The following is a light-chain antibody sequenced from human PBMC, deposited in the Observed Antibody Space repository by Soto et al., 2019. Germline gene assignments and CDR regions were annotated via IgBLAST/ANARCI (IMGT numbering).Light chain of an antibody. CDR1: QDIRND. Sequence: DIRMTQSPSSLSASVGDRVTITCRASQDIRNDLGWYQQKPGRAPRRLIYAASNLQSGVPSRFSGSGSGTEFSLTINSLQPEDVATYYCLEHSLYPLLTFGGGTKVDIK. V-gene: IGKV1-17*01. CDR2: AAS. J-gene: IGKJ4*01. CDR3: LEHSLYPLLT.